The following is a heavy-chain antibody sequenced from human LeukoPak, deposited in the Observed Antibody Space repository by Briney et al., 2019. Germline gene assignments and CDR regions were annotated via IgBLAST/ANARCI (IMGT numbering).Heavy chain of an antibody. CDR2: IYHSGST. Sequence: SETLSLTCTVSGYSISSGYYWGWIRQPPGKGLEWIGSIYHSGSTYYNPSLKSRVTISVDTSKNQFSLKLSSVTAADTAVYYCARESFLPGGFDPWGQGTLVTVSS. D-gene: IGHD2/OR15-2a*01. V-gene: IGHV4-38-2*02. J-gene: IGHJ5*02. CDR1: GYSISSGYY. CDR3: ARESFLPGGFDP.